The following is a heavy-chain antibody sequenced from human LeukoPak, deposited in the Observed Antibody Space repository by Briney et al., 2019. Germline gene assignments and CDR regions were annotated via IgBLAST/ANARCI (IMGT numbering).Heavy chain of an antibody. D-gene: IGHD3-10*01. V-gene: IGHV1-69*13. Sequence: SVKLSCEASGGTFSSYAISWVRQAPGQGLEWVGWIIPIFGTSNYAQKFQGRVTITADESTSTAYMELSSLRSEDTAVYYCASVVHTMVRGVYNYYGMDVWGQGTTVTVSS. CDR2: IIPIFGTS. J-gene: IGHJ6*02. CDR3: ASVVHTMVRGVYNYYGMDV. CDR1: GGTFSSYA.